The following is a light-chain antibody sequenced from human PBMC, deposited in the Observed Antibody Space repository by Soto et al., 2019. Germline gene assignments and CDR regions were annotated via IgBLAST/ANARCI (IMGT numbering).Light chain of an antibody. CDR2: EVN. CDR1: SSDVGGYDY. J-gene: IGLJ1*01. CDR3: SSYTSSSTGV. V-gene: IGLV2-14*01. Sequence: QSVLTQPASVSGSPGQSITISCTGTSSDVGGYDYVSWYQQQPGGAPKLMIYEVNNRPSGVSNRFSGSKSGNTASLTISGLQGEDEADYYCSSYTSSSTGVFGTGTKLTVL.